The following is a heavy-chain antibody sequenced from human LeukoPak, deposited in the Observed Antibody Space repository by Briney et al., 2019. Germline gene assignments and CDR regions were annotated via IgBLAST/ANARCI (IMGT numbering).Heavy chain of an antibody. CDR1: GYTFPSYF. D-gene: IGHD6-6*01. Sequence: ASVKVSCKASGYTFPSYFTHWVRQAPGQGLEWMGIINPTGGSTTYAQKFQGRVTMTRDTSTSTVYMELSSLRSDDTAVYYCARTAARRFDYWSQGTLVTVSS. CDR2: INPTGGST. J-gene: IGHJ4*02. CDR3: ARTAARRFDY. V-gene: IGHV1-46*01.